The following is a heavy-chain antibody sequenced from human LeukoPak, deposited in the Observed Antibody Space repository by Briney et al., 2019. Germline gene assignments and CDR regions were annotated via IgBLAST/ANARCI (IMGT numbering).Heavy chain of an antibody. V-gene: IGHV3-21*01. CDR1: GFTFSSYS. CDR2: ISSSSSYI. J-gene: IGHJ4*02. D-gene: IGHD1-26*01. CDR3: ARDVPRGRQEFDY. Sequence: GGSLRLSCAASGFTFSSYSMNWVRQAPGKGLEWVSSISSSSSYIYYADSVKGRFTISRDNAKNSLYLQMNSLRAEDTAVYYCARDVPRGRQEFDYWGQGNLVTVSS.